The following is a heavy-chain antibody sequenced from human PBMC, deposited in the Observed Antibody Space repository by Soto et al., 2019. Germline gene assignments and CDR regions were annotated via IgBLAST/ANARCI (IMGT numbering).Heavy chain of an antibody. Sequence: QPGGSLRLSCAASGFTFSSYDMHWVRQATGKGLEWVSAIGTAGDTYYPGSVKGRFTISRENAKNSLYLQMNSLRAEDTAVYYCARLGVVVAYGMDVWGQGTTVTVSS. D-gene: IGHD2-15*01. CDR1: GFTFSSYD. V-gene: IGHV3-13*01. J-gene: IGHJ6*02. CDR3: ARLGVVVAYGMDV. CDR2: IGTAGDT.